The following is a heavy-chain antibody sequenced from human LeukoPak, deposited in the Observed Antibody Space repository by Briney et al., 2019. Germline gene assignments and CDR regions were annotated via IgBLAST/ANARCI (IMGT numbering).Heavy chain of an antibody. Sequence: PLETLFLTCTVSGGSVSGYYWSWIRQPPGKGLEWIGYIYYSGSTNYNPSLKSRVTISVDTSENQFSLKLTSVTAADTAVYYCARDREYSSSGLVWFDPWGHGILVTVSS. V-gene: IGHV4-59*02. CDR1: GGSVSGYY. J-gene: IGHJ5*02. CDR3: ARDREYSSSGLVWFDP. D-gene: IGHD6-6*01. CDR2: IYYSGST.